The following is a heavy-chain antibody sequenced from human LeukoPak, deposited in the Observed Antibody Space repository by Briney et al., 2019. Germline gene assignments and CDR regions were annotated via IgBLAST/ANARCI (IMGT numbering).Heavy chain of an antibody. Sequence: SQTLTLTCTVSGGSIGSGDYYWSWIRQPPGKGLEWIGYIYYSGSTYYNPSLKSRVTISVDTSKNQFSLKLSSVTAADTAVYYCAREKGGILWFGELSYYFDYWGQGTLVTVSS. V-gene: IGHV4-30-4*08. CDR2: IYYSGST. CDR1: GGSIGSGDYY. D-gene: IGHD3-10*01. CDR3: AREKGGILWFGELSYYFDY. J-gene: IGHJ4*02.